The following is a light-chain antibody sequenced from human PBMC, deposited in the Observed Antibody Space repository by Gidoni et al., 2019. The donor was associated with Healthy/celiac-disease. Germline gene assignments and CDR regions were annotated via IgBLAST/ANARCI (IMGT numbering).Light chain of an antibody. V-gene: IGKV3-20*01. CDR3: QQYGSSH. J-gene: IGKJ5*01. CDR2: GAS. CDR1: QSVSSSY. Sequence: EIVLMQSPGSLSLSPGERATLSCRASQSVSSSYFAWYQQKPGQAPRPPIYGASSRATGITDRVSGSGSETDFTLTISRLEPEDFAVYYCQQYGSSHFGQXTRLEIK.